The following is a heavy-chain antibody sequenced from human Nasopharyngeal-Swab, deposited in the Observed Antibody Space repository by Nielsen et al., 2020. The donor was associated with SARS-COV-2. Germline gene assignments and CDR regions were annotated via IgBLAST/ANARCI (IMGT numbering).Heavy chain of an antibody. CDR1: GFTFSSYW. J-gene: IGHJ6*02. V-gene: IGHV3-7*01. CDR2: IKQDGSEK. CDR3: ARDWGIVATTDGMDV. D-gene: IGHD5-12*01. Sequence: GESLKISCAASGFTFSSYWMSWVRQAPGKGLEWVANIKQDGSEKYYVDSVKGRFTTSRDNAKNSLYLQMNSLRAEDTAVYYCARDWGIVATTDGMDVWGQGTTVTVSS.